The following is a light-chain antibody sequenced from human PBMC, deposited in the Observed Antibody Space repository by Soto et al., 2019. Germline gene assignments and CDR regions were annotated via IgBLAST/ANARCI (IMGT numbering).Light chain of an antibody. CDR3: QQYYSSPWT. J-gene: IGKJ1*01. CDR2: WAS. V-gene: IGKV4-1*01. Sequence: DIVMTQSPDSLAVSLGERATINCKSSQIVLYSSNNKNYLDWYQQKPGQPPKLLIYWASTRESGVPDRFSGSGSGTDFTLTISSVQAEDVAVYYCQQYYSSPWTFGQGTKVEIK. CDR1: QIVLYSSNNKNY.